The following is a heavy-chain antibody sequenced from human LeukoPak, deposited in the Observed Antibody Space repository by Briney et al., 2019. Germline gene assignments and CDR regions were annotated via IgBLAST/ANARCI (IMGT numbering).Heavy chain of an antibody. D-gene: IGHD3-10*01. CDR2: ISYDGSNK. V-gene: IGHV3-30*18. CDR1: GFTFSSYG. J-gene: IGHJ4*02. Sequence: GRSLRLSCAASGFTFSSYGMHWVRQAPGKGLEWVAVISYDGSNKYYADSVKGRFTISRDNSKNTLYLQTNSLRAEDTAVYYCAKDYYGSGSYYGPHDYWGQGTLVTVSS. CDR3: AKDYYGSGSYYGPHDY.